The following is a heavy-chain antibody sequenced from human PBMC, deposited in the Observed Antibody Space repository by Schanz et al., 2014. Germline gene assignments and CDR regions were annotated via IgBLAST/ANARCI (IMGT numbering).Heavy chain of an antibody. CDR2: ISHSGGSK. D-gene: IGHD2-15*01. J-gene: IGHJ4*02. CDR3: ARDRGYCSGGSCLTFDY. V-gene: IGHV3-23*04. Sequence: EGQLAESGGGLVQPGGSLRLSCAASGFTFGSYGMSWVRQGPGKGLEWVSSISHSGGSKYYADSVKGRFTISRDNSKNTLYLQMNTLRAEDTAVYYCARDRGYCSGGSCLTFDYWGQGTLVTVSS. CDR1: GFTFGSYG.